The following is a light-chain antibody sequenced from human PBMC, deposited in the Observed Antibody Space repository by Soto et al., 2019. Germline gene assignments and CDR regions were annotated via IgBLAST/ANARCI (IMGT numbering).Light chain of an antibody. CDR1: QSFTSTS. J-gene: IGKJ1*01. V-gene: IGKV3-20*01. Sequence: EIVLTQSPGTLSLSPGERATLSCRASQSFTSTSLAWYQQKPGQAPRLLISGASRRAAGIPDRFSGSGSGTDFTLTISRLESEDLAVYYCQKYDSSPPTFGQGTRVAIK. CDR2: GAS. CDR3: QKYDSSPPT.